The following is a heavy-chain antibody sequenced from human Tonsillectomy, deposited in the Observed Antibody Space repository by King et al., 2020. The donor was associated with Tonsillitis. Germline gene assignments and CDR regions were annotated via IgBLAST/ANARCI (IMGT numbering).Heavy chain of an antibody. Sequence: QLVQSGAELKKPGASVKVSCKASGYTFTRYHMHWVRQAPGQGLEWMGIINPSDGSTTYAQKFQDRVTMTRDTSTSTVYMERSSLRSEDTAVYYCARALLLTYYDILTGYSPLDYWRQGTLVTVSS. CDR1: GYTFTRYH. V-gene: IGHV1-46*03. J-gene: IGHJ4*02. D-gene: IGHD3-9*01. CDR3: ARALLLTYYDILTGYSPLDY. CDR2: INPSDGST.